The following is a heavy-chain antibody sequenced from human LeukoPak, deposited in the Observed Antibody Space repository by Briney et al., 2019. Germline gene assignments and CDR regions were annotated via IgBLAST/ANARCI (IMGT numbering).Heavy chain of an antibody. D-gene: IGHD3-10*01. V-gene: IGHV1-69*13. J-gene: IGHJ5*02. Sequence: ASVKVSCKASGGTFNRSAISWVRQAPGQGLEWMGGIIPIFGTANNAQKFQGRVTITADESTNTAYMELSSLRSEDTAVYYCARDPHYSGAGSFYNPSTFDPWGQGTLVTVSS. CDR1: GGTFNRSA. CDR3: ARDPHYSGAGSFYNPSTFDP. CDR2: IIPIFGTA.